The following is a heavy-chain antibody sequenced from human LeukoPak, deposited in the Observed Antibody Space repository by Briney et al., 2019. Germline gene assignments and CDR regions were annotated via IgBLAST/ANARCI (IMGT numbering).Heavy chain of an antibody. V-gene: IGHV3-48*03. CDR3: AKSGLNRFDY. D-gene: IGHD2-15*01. CDR1: GFTFSSYE. J-gene: IGHJ4*02. CDR2: ISSSGSTI. Sequence: GGSLRLPCAASGFTFSSYEMNWVRQAPGKGLEWVSYISSSGSTIYYADSVKGRFTISRDNSKNTLYLQMNSLRAEDTAVYYCAKSGLNRFDYWGQGTLVTVSS.